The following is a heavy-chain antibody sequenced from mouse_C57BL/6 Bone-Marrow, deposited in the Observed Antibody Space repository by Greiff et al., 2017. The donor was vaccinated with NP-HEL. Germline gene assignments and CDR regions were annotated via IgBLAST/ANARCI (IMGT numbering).Heavy chain of an antibody. CDR1: GYTFTSYL. D-gene: IGHD1-1*01. CDR3: ARYYYGSSTYDY. Sequence: QVQLQQPGAELVKPGASVKLSCKASGYTFTSYLMHWVKQRPGRGLEWVGRIDPNSGGTKYNEKFKSKATLTVDKPSSTAYMQLNSLTSGDSAVLKCARYYYGSSTYDYWGQGTTLTVS. CDR2: IDPNSGGT. J-gene: IGHJ2*01. V-gene: IGHV1-72*01.